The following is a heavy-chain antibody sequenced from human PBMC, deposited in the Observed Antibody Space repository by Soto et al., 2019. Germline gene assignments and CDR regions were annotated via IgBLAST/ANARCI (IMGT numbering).Heavy chain of an antibody. CDR3: AKEGAIPGEVDA. Sequence: PLAQSGPEVKRPGASVKISCKASGFIFTDWFMHWVRQAPGQGPEWMGIINTSGGSSIYSQKFQDRVTMTRDTSTSTLYLELSSLTSADTAVYYCAKEGAIPGEVDAWGQGTLVTVSS. V-gene: IGHV1-46*01. CDR2: INTSGGSS. CDR1: GFIFTDWF. J-gene: IGHJ1*01. D-gene: IGHD2-21*01.